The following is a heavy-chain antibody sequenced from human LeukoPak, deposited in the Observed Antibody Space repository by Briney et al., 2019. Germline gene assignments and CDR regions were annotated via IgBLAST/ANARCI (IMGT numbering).Heavy chain of an antibody. Sequence: PSQTLSLTCTVSGGSISSGGYYWSWIRQHPGKGLEWIGYIYYSGSTYYNPSLKSRVTISVDTSKNQFSLKLSSVTAADTAVYYCARSITMVRGVITYYFDYWGQGTLVTVSS. V-gene: IGHV4-31*03. J-gene: IGHJ4*02. CDR1: GGSISSGGYY. CDR3: ARSITMVRGVITYYFDY. CDR2: IYYSGST. D-gene: IGHD3-10*01.